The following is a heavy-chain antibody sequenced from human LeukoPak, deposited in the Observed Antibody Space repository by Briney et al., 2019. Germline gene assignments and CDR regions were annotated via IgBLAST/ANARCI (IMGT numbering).Heavy chain of an antibody. D-gene: IGHD5-18*01. CDR3: ARDEIGDTAMAYYYYYGMDV. Sequence: PGGSLRLSCAASGFTFDDYGMSWVRQAPGKGLEWVSSSNWNGGSTGYADSVKGRFTISRDNAKNSLYLQMNSLRAEDTAVYYCARDEIGDTAMAYYYYYGMDVWGQGTTVTVSS. CDR2: SNWNGGST. V-gene: IGHV3-20*04. CDR1: GFTFDDYG. J-gene: IGHJ6*02.